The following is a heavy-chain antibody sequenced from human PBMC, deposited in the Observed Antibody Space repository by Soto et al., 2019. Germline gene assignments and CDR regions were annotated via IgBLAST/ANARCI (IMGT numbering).Heavy chain of an antibody. J-gene: IGHJ3*02. V-gene: IGHV3-30*18. Sequence: PGGSLRLSCAASGFTFSSYGMHWVRQAPGKGLEWVAVISYDGSNKYYADSVKGRFTISRDNSKNTLYLQMNSLRAEDTAVYYCAKGIRLVGDWVDAFDIWGQGTMVTVSS. CDR1: GFTFSSYG. D-gene: IGHD1-26*01. CDR3: AKGIRLVGDWVDAFDI. CDR2: ISYDGSNK.